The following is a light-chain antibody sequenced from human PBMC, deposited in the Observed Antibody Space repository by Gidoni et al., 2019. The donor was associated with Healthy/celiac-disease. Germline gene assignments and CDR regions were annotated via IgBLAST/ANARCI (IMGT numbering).Light chain of an antibody. CDR1: SSDVGGSNY. CDR3: SSYTSSSTVV. J-gene: IGLJ2*01. V-gene: IGLV2-14*01. Sequence: SALTQPASVSGSPGQSLTISCTGTSSDVGGSNYVPWYQQPPGKAPKLMIYEVSNRPSGVSHRFSGSTSGNTASLTISGLQAEDEADYYCSSYTSSSTVVFGGGTQLTVL. CDR2: EVS.